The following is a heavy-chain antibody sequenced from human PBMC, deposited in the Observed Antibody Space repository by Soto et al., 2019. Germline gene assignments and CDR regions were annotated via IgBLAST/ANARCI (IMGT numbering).Heavy chain of an antibody. CDR3: GRKSQGSVTVTGNWYFDL. J-gene: IGHJ2*01. Sequence: EVQLLESGGGLLRPGGSLRLSCAASGFTFGGYAMNWVRQAPGKGLEWVSGISGGGDTTFYTDSVKGRFTISRDNSGNTLYLQMNSLRAEDTAVYFCGRKSQGSVTVTGNWYFDLWGRGTLVTVSS. CDR2: ISGGGDTT. D-gene: IGHD4-17*01. CDR1: GFTFGGYA. V-gene: IGHV3-23*01.